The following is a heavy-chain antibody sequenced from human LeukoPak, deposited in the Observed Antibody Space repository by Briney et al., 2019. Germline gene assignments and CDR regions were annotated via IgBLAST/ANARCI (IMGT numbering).Heavy chain of an antibody. D-gene: IGHD4-11*01. CDR3: ARSGGLQKFDY. V-gene: IGHV3-30-3*01. CDR2: ISYDGNTI. Sequence: GRSLRLSCAASEFTFSNYAVHWVHQAPGKGLQWVAVISYDGNTIHYADSVKGRFTISRDTSKNTLYLRMNSLRTEDTAVYYCARSGGLQKFDYWGQGTLVTVSS. CDR1: EFTFSNYA. J-gene: IGHJ4*02.